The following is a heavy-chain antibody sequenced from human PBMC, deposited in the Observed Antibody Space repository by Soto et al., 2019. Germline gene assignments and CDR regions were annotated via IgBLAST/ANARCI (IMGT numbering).Heavy chain of an antibody. CDR3: ARYHDYGDYGYFDS. CDR1: GHSINSDYY. Sequence: PSETLSLTCTVAGHSINSDYYWGWIRQPPGKGLEWIGYIYNSKTTNYNASLRSRVTISVDTSKNQFSLRLTSVTAADTAVYYCARYHDYGDYGYFDSWGQGTLVTVSS. J-gene: IGHJ4*02. V-gene: IGHV4-38-2*02. CDR2: IYNSKTT. D-gene: IGHD4-17*01.